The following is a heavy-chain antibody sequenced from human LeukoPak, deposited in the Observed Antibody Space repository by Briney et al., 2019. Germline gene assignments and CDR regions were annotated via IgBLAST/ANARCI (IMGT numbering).Heavy chain of an antibody. J-gene: IGHJ4*02. Sequence: ASVKVSCKASGYTFSTYGITWVRQARGQGLEWMGWISGHQGNTKYAQNFQGRVTMTIDTSTSTAYMDLRGLRSDDTAIYFCARRDLATITAGPFEYWGQGTLVAVSS. CDR2: ISGHQGNT. V-gene: IGHV1-18*01. D-gene: IGHD5-12*01. CDR3: ARRDLATITAGPFEY. CDR1: GYTFSTYG.